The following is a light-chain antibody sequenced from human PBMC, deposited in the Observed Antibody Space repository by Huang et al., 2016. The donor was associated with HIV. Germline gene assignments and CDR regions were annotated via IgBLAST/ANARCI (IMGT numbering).Light chain of an antibody. J-gene: IGKJ4*01. V-gene: IGKV3-15*01. CDR2: GAS. Sequence: EIVMTQSPATLSVSPGERATLSCRASQSISSNLAWYQQKPGQAPRLLIPGASTRATGIPARFSGSGSGTEFTLTISSLQSEDFAVYYCQQYNNWPPLTFGGGTKVEIK. CDR3: QQYNNWPPLT. CDR1: QSISSN.